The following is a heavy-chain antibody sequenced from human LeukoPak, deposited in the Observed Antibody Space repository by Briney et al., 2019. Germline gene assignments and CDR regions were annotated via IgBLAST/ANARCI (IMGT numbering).Heavy chain of an antibody. J-gene: IGHJ5*02. D-gene: IGHD3-10*01. CDR1: GFTFSYYG. Sequence: PGGSLRLSCAASGFTFSYYGMHWVRQAPGKGLEWVAFIRFEGTEKFYADSVKGRFTISRDNSKNRLYLEMNSLRVEDTAVYYCAKDLMRDRWFGESWGQGTLVTVSS. CDR2: IRFEGTEK. V-gene: IGHV3-30*02. CDR3: AKDLMRDRWFGES.